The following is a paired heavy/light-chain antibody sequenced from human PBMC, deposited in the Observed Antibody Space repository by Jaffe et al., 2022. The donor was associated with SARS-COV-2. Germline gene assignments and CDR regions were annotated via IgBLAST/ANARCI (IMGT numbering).Heavy chain of an antibody. D-gene: IGHD6-19*01. CDR1: GFTFTDHY. J-gene: IGHJ5*02. CDR2: ITSSDSTV. Sequence: QVQLVESGGGLVKPGGSLRLSCATSGFTFTDHYMSWIRQAPGKGLEWLSYITSSDSTVYYADSVKGRFTVSRDNAKNSLYLQMNSVRVEDTAVYYCARGAGPIFDPWGQGTLVTVSS. CDR3: ARGAGPIFDP. V-gene: IGHV3-11*01.
Light chain of an antibody. CDR2: GAS. Sequence: EIVLTQSPGTLSLSPGERATLSCRASQSVNNAYLAWYQQKPGQTPRLLIYGASSRATGIPDRFSGSGSGTDFTLTISRLEPEDFAVYYCQQYGNSSPGTFGGGTKVEIK. CDR3: QQYGNSSPGT. J-gene: IGKJ4*01. CDR1: QSVNNAY. V-gene: IGKV3-20*01.